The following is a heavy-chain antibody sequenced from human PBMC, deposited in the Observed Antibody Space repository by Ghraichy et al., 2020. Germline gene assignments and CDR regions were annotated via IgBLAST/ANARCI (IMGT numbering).Heavy chain of an antibody. J-gene: IGHJ6*02. Sequence: SETLSLTCTVSGGSISSSSYYWGWIRQPPGKGLEWIGSIYYSGSTYYNPSLKSRVTISVDTSKNQFSLKLSSVTAADTAVYYCARSTHSGYKPKYYYYYGMDVWGQGTTVTVSS. CDR1: GGSISSSSYY. V-gene: IGHV4-39*07. CDR3: ARSTHSGYKPKYYYYYGMDV. D-gene: IGHD5-12*01. CDR2: IYYSGST.